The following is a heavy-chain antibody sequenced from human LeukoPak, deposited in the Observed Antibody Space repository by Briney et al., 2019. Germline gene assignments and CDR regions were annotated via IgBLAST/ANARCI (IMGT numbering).Heavy chain of an antibody. CDR3: AREFYGDYNDAFDI. D-gene: IGHD4-17*01. CDR2: IKQDGSEK. Sequence: PGGSLRLSCAASGFTFSSYWMSWVRQAPGKGLEWVANIKQDGSEKYYVDSVKGRFTIPRDNAKNSLYLQMNSLRAEDTAVYYCAREFYGDYNDAFDIWGQGTMVTVSS. V-gene: IGHV3-7*01. CDR1: GFTFSSYW. J-gene: IGHJ3*02.